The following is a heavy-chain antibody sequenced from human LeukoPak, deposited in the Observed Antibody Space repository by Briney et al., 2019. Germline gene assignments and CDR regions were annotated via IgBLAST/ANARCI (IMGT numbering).Heavy chain of an antibody. V-gene: IGHV6-1*01. Sequence: SQTLSLTCGISGDSVSSNSASWNWTRQSPSRGLEWLGRTYYRSKWYHDYALSVKSRITINPDTSKNQFSLQLNSVTPEDTAVYYCARDRGAVPGAGWGRFDPWGQGTLVTVSS. CDR1: GDSVSSNSAS. CDR2: TYYRSKWYH. D-gene: IGHD6-19*01. CDR3: ARDRGAVPGAGWGRFDP. J-gene: IGHJ5*02.